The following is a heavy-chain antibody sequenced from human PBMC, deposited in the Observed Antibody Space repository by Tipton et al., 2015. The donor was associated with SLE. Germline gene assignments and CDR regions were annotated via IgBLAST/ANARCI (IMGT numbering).Heavy chain of an antibody. D-gene: IGHD3-22*01. CDR2: IYTSGST. CDR3: ARVRDLYDSSGYYPDAFDI. Sequence: TLSLTCTVSGGSISSHYWSWFRQPTGKGLEWIGYIYTSGSTNYNPSLKSRVTISVDTSKNQFSLKLSSVTAADTAVYYCARVRDLYDSSGYYPDAFDIWGQGTMVTVSS. J-gene: IGHJ3*02. CDR1: GGSISSHY. V-gene: IGHV4-4*08.